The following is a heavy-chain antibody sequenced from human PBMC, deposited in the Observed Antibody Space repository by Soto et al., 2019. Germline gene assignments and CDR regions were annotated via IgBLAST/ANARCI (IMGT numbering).Heavy chain of an antibody. J-gene: IGHJ6*02. CDR1: GYTFTSYD. CDR2: MNPNSGNT. CDR3: ARESSGWSGNGQGMDV. D-gene: IGHD6-19*01. V-gene: IGHV1-8*01. Sequence: ASVKVSCKASGYTFTSYDINWVRQATGQGLEWMGWMNPNSGNTGYAQKFQGRVTMTRNTSISTAYMELSSLRSEDTAVYYCARESSGWSGNGQGMDVWGQGTTVTVSS.